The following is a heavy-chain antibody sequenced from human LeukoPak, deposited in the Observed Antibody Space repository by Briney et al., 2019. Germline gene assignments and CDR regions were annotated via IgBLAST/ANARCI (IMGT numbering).Heavy chain of an antibody. CDR3: ARSNGYSYGTRFDY. CDR1: RFTFSSYA. Sequence: GGSLRLSCAASRFTFSSYAMSWVRQAPGKGLEWVSAISGSGGVTYYADSVKGRFTISRDNSKNTLYLQMNSLRAEDTAVYYCARSNGYSYGTRFDYWGQGTLVTVSS. D-gene: IGHD5-18*01. V-gene: IGHV3-23*01. CDR2: ISGSGGVT. J-gene: IGHJ4*02.